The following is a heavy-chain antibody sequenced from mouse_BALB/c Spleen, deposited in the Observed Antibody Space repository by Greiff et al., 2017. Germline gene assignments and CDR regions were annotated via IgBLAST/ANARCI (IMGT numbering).Heavy chain of an antibody. CDR1: GFSFSSYG. D-gene: IGHD1-3*01. J-gene: IGHJ2*01. Sequence: EVKLVESGGGLVQPGGSLKLSCAASGFSFSSYGMSWVRQTPDKRLELVATINSNGGSNYYPDSVKGRFTISRDNAKNTLYLQMSSLKAEDTAMYYCAREDNYYCDYWGQGTTLTVSS. CDR3: AREDNYYCDY. CDR2: INSNGGSN. V-gene: IGHV5-6-3*01.